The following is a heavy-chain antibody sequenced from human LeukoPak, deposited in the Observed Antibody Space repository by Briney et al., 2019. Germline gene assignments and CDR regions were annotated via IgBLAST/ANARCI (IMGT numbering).Heavy chain of an antibody. CDR1: GGSFSGYY. V-gene: IGHV4-34*01. D-gene: IGHD2-2*01. CDR2: INHSGST. J-gene: IGHJ6*03. CDR3: ARGHVSSDYYYYMDV. Sequence: PSETLSLTCAVYGGSFSGYYWSWIRQPPGKGLEWIGEINHSGSTNYNPSLKSRVTISVDTSKNQFSLKLSSVTAADTAVYYCARGHVSSDYYYYMDVWGKGTTVTISS.